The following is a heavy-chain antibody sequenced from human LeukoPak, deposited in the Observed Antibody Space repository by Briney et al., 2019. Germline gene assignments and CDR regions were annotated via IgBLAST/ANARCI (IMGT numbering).Heavy chain of an antibody. V-gene: IGHV3-23*01. CDR2: IGISGDT. Sequence: GESLKISCKGSGYTFTNYWIGWVRQMPGKGLEWVSSIGISGDTYYADSVRGRFTISRENSRNTLYLQMNSLRVEDTATYYCAKGGIGERGSTDAWGQGTLVTVSS. CDR1: GYTFTNYW. D-gene: IGHD3-3*01. J-gene: IGHJ5*02. CDR3: AKGGIGERGSTDA.